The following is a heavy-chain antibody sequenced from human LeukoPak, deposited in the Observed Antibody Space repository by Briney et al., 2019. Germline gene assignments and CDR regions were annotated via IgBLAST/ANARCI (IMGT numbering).Heavy chain of an antibody. J-gene: IGHJ5*02. CDR1: GGSISSYY. V-gene: IGHV4-59*12. CDR3: ARDLLPKQWLPQYNWFDP. CDR2: IYYSGST. D-gene: IGHD6-19*01. Sequence: SETLSLTCTVSGGSISSYYWSWIRQPPGKGLEWIGYIYYSGSTNYNPSLKSRVTILVDTSKNQFSLKLSSVTAADTAVYYCARDLLPKQWLPQYNWFDPWGQGTLVTVSS.